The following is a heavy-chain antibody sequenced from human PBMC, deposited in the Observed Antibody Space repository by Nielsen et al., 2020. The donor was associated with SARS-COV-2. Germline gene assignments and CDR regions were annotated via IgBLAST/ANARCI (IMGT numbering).Heavy chain of an antibody. V-gene: IGHV3-7*03. D-gene: IGHD5-12*01. J-gene: IGHJ4*02. CDR3: AREDSGYFPLGGDY. CDR2: IKQDGSEE. CDR1: GFTFSSYW. Sequence: GGSLRLSCAASGFTFSSYWMSWVRQAPGKGLEWVANIKQDGSEEYYVDSVKGRFTISRDNAKNSLYLQMNSLRAEDTAVYYCAREDSGYFPLGGDYWGQGTLVTVSS.